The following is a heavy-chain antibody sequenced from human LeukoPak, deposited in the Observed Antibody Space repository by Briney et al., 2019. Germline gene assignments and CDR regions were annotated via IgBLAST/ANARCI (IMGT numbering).Heavy chain of an antibody. D-gene: IGHD1-26*01. J-gene: IGHJ3*02. CDR1: GFTFSNSW. CDR2: ISTYGRGT. CDR3: AREGDSYYAFDI. Sequence: GRSLRLSCAASGFTFSNSWMHWVRQAPGKGLEWVPRISTYGRGTNYADSVQGRFTISRDNAKNTLYLQMNSLRAEDTAVYYCAREGDSYYAFDIWGQGTMVRVSS. V-gene: IGHV3-74*01.